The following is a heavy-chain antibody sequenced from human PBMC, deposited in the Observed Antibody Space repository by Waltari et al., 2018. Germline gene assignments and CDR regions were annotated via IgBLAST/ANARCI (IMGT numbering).Heavy chain of an antibody. CDR1: GGSFSGYY. CDR3: VRLEDCTGPGGHCYSSDPFALDV. D-gene: IGHD2-15*01. V-gene: IGHV4-34*02. J-gene: IGHJ6*02. CDR2: INHAGEP. Sequence: QVQLQQWGAGLLQSSETLSLTCAVYGGSFSGYYWGWVRQPPGKGLEWIGEINHAGEPNPNPSLRSRVTMSADPSKSQFSLKLNSVTAADTAVYYCVRLEDCTGPGGHCYSSDPFALDVWGQGTTVTVSS.